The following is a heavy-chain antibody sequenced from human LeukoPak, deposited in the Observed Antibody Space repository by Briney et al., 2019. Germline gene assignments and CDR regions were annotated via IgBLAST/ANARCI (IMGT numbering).Heavy chain of an antibody. Sequence: GGSLRLSCAASGFTFSSYWMSWVRQAPGKGLEWVANIKQDGSEKYYVDSVKGRFTISRDNAKNSLYLQMNSLRAEDTAVYYCANIVVVPAASLRWYYYYYMDVWGKGTTVTVSS. CDR3: ANIVVVPAASLRWYYYYYMDV. D-gene: IGHD2-2*01. J-gene: IGHJ6*03. V-gene: IGHV3-7*01. CDR1: GFTFSSYW. CDR2: IKQDGSEK.